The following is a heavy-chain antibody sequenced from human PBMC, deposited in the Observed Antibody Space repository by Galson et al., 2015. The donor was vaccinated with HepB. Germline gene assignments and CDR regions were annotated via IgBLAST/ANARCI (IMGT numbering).Heavy chain of an antibody. Sequence: ETLSLTCAVSGGSISSSNWWSWVRQPPGKGLEWIGEIYHSGSTNYNPSLKSRVTISVDKSKNQFSLKLSSVTAADTAVYYCARNLAAVTTSDHWFDPWGQGTLVTVSS. CDR1: GGSISSSNW. CDR2: IYHSGST. D-gene: IGHD4-17*01. J-gene: IGHJ5*02. V-gene: IGHV4-4*02. CDR3: ARNLAAVTTSDHWFDP.